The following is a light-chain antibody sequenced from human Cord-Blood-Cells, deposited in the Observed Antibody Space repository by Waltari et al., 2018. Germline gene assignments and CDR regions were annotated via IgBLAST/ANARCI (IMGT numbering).Light chain of an antibody. Sequence: DIVMTQSPDSLAVSLGERATINCKSSQRFLYRSNNKNYLAWYQQKPGQPPKLLIYWASTRESGVPDRFSGSGSGTYFTLTISSLQAEDVAVYYCQQYYSTPLTFGGGTKVEIK. CDR1: QRFLYRSNNKNY. CDR2: WAS. CDR3: QQYYSTPLT. J-gene: IGKJ4*01. V-gene: IGKV4-1*01.